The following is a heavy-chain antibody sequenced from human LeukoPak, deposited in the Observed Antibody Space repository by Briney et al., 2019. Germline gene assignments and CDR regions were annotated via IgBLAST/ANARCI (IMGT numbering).Heavy chain of an antibody. D-gene: IGHD6-19*01. Sequence: GGSLRLSCAASGFTFSSYAMHWVRQAPGKGLEYVSAISSNGGSTYYANSVKGRFTISRDNSKNTLYLQMGSLRAEDMAVYYCARGQWLADYWGQGTLVTVSS. CDR3: ARGQWLADY. CDR2: ISSNGGST. J-gene: IGHJ4*02. V-gene: IGHV3-64*01. CDR1: GFTFSSYA.